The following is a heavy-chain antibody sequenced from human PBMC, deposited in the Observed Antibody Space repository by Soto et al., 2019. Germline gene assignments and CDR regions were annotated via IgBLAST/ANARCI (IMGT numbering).Heavy chain of an antibody. J-gene: IGHJ2*01. CDR2: IGTAGDT. D-gene: IGHD6-13*01. V-gene: IGHV3-13*01. CDR3: ARVFSPSIAAGQTSYFDL. CDR1: GFTFSSYD. Sequence: GGSLRLSCAASGFTFSSYDMHWVRQATGKGLEWVSAIGTAGDTYYPGSVKGRFTISRENAKNSLYLQMNSLRAGDTAVYYCARVFSPSIAAGQTSYFDLWGRGTLVTVSS.